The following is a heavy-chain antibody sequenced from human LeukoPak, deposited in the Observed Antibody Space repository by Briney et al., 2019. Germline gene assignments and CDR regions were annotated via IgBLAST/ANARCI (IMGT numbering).Heavy chain of an antibody. Sequence: SETLSLTCTVSGGSISSSTYYWGWIRQSPGKGLEWIGSMYYSGSTYYNPSLKSRVTISVDTSKNQFSLKLSSVTAADTAVYYCARCSGYYLNWFDPWGQGTLVTVSS. V-gene: IGHV4-39*07. J-gene: IGHJ5*02. D-gene: IGHD3-22*01. CDR2: MYYSGST. CDR3: ARCSGYYLNWFDP. CDR1: GGSISSSTYY.